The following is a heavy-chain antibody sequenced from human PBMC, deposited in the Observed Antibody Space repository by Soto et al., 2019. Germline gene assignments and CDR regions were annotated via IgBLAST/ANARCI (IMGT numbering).Heavy chain of an antibody. Sequence: GGSLILSCAASGFTFSSYCMHWVRQAPGKGLEWVAVISYDGSNKYYADSVKGRFTISRDNSKNTLYLQMNSLRAEDTAVYYCAKDHRRIAVAAPLGPWGQGTQVTVSS. CDR3: AKDHRRIAVAAPLGP. D-gene: IGHD6-19*01. CDR2: ISYDGSNK. V-gene: IGHV3-30*18. CDR1: GFTFSSYC. J-gene: IGHJ5*02.